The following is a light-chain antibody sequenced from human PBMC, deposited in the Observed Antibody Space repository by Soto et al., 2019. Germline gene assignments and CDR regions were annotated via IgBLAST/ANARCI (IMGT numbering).Light chain of an antibody. CDR1: QSVSSN. Sequence: EIVVTQSPATLSVSPGERATLSCRASQSVSSNLAWYQQKPGQAPRLFIYGASTRATGFPARFSGSGSGTDFTLTISSLQSEDFAVYYCQQYNNWPPTFGGGTKVEIK. CDR3: QQYNNWPPT. CDR2: GAS. V-gene: IGKV3-15*01. J-gene: IGKJ4*01.